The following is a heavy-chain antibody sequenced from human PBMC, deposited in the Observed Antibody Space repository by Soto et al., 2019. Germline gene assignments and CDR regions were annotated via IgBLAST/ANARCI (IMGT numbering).Heavy chain of an antibody. CDR3: ARGPLTLYDSSGYCYGAFDG. Sequence: QVQLVQSGAEVKKPGSSVKVSCKGSGGTFSSYAISWVRQAPGQGLEWMGGIIPIFGTANYAQKFQGRVTITADESVSTDYMELSSLGSEETAVYYCARGPLTLYDSSGYCYGAFDGGGQGTIVTVCS. J-gene: IGHJ3*01. V-gene: IGHV1-69*01. CDR1: GGTFSSYA. CDR2: IIPIFGTA. D-gene: IGHD3-22*01.